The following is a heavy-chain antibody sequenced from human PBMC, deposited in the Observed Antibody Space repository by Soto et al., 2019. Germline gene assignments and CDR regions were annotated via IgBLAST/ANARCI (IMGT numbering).Heavy chain of an antibody. D-gene: IGHD2-2*01. V-gene: IGHV1-2*04. CDR1: GYTFTGYY. CDR2: INPNSGGT. CDR3: ASGYCSSTSCYVNY. J-gene: IGHJ4*02. Sequence: ASVKVSCKASGYTFTGYYMHWVRQAPGQGLEWMGWINPNSGGTNYAQKFQGWVTMTRDTSISTAYMELSRLRSDDTAVYYCASGYCSSTSCYVNYWGQGTLVTVSS.